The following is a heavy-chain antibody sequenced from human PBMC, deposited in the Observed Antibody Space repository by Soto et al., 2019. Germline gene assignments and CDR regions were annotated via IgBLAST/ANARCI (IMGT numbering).Heavy chain of an antibody. V-gene: IGHV3-15*07. CDR1: GFTFSNAW. Sequence: GGSLRLSCAASGFTFSNAWMNWVRQAPGKGLEWVGRIKSKTDGGTTDYAAPVKGRFTISRDDSKNTLYLQMNSLKTEDTAVYYCTTVSPRIWFGFDRHDAFDIWGQGTMVTVSS. J-gene: IGHJ3*02. CDR2: IKSKTDGGTT. CDR3: TTVSPRIWFGFDRHDAFDI. D-gene: IGHD3-10*01.